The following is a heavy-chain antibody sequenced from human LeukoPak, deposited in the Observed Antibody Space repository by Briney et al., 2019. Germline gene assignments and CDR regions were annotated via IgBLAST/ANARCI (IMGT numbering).Heavy chain of an antibody. V-gene: IGHV3-53*01. J-gene: IGHJ4*02. CDR1: GFTVSSNY. CDR2: IYSGGST. Sequence: GGSLRLSCAASGFTVSSNYMSWVRKAPGKGLEWVSVIYSGGSTYSXDSVKGRFTISRDNSKNTLYLQMNSLSAEDTAVYYCXXGSKNXXXXGFDYWGQGTLVTVSS. D-gene: IGHD3-10*01. CDR3: XXGSKNXXXXGFDY.